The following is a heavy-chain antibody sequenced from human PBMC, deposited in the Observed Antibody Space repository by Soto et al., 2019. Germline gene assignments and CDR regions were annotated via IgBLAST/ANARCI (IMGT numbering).Heavy chain of an antibody. CDR2: IHYTGST. J-gene: IGHJ3*01. CDR1: SGSISSYY. Sequence: SETLSLTXAVSSGSISSYYWSWIRQPPGKGLEWIGYIHYTGSTNSNPSLKSRITVNPDTSKNQFSLHLNSVTPEDTAVYYCARGKYSGFDVWGQGTMVTVSS. D-gene: IGHD2-15*01. V-gene: IGHV4-59*12. CDR3: ARGKYSGFDV.